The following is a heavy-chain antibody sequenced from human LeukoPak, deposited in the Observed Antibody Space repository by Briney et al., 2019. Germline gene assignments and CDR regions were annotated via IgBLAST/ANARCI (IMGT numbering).Heavy chain of an antibody. CDR1: GGTSSSYA. Sequence: SVKVSCKASGGTSSSYAISWVRQAPGQGLEWMGRIIPILGIANYAQKFQGRVTITADKSTSTAYMELSSLRSEDTAVYYCARDLTMVRGVLDYWGQGTLVAVSS. J-gene: IGHJ4*02. D-gene: IGHD3-10*01. CDR2: IIPILGIA. CDR3: ARDLTMVRGVLDY. V-gene: IGHV1-69*04.